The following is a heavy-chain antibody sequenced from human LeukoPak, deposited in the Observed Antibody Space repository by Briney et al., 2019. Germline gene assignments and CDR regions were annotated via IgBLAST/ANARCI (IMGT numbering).Heavy chain of an antibody. Sequence: PGGSLRLSCAASGFTFSSYSMNWVRQAPGKGLEWVSAISGSGGSTYYADSVKGRFTISRDNSKNTLYLQMNSLRAEDTAVYYCAKASNRRGAVGATDWGQGTLVTVSS. J-gene: IGHJ4*02. D-gene: IGHD1-26*01. CDR1: GFTFSSYS. V-gene: IGHV3-23*01. CDR2: ISGSGGST. CDR3: AKASNRRGAVGATD.